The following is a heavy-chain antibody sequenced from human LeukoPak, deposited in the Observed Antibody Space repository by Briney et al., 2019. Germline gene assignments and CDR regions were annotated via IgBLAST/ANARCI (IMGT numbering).Heavy chain of an antibody. CDR3: AKSGGYGLIDY. Sequence: SETLSLTCTVSGGSISSYYWGWIRQPPGKGLEWIGSIYYSGSTYYNASLKSRVSISIDTSKNQFSLRLSSVTAADTAVYYCAKSGGYGLIDYWGQGTLVTVSS. J-gene: IGHJ4*02. CDR2: IYYSGST. V-gene: IGHV4-39*01. CDR1: GGSISSYY. D-gene: IGHD1-26*01.